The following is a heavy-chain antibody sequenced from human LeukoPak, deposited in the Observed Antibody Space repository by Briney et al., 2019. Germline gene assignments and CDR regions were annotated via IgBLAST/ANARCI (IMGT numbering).Heavy chain of an antibody. J-gene: IGHJ6*02. CDR2: IYYSGST. D-gene: IGHD6-13*01. V-gene: IGHV4-39*01. CDR3: ASSSGIAAAGYYYYGMDV. Sequence: SETLSLTCTVSGGSISSSSYYWGWIRQPPGKGLEWNGSIYYSGSTYYNPSLKSRVTISVDTSKNQFSLKLSSVTAADTAVYYCASSSGIAAAGYYYYGMDVRGQGTTVTVFS. CDR1: GGSISSSSYY.